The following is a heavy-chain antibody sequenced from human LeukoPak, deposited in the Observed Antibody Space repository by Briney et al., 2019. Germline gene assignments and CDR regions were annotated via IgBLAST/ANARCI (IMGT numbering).Heavy chain of an antibody. CDR1: GGSISSSNYY. V-gene: IGHV4-39*07. CDR3: ARVASYSYNYMDV. CDR2: IYYSGST. Sequence: SETVSLTCTVSGGSISSSNYYWGWIRQPPGKGLEWIASIYYSGSTYYNPSLKSRVTISVEMSKNQFSLKVSSVSAADTAVYYCARVASYSYNYMDVWGKGTTVTVSS. J-gene: IGHJ6*03.